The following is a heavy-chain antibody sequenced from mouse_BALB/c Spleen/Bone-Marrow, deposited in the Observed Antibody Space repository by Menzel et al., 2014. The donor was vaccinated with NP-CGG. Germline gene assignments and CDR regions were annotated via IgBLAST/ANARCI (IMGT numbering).Heavy chain of an antibody. Sequence: EVKLQESGVELVKPGASVKLSCTASGFNIKDTHMHWVKPRPEQGLEWIGRIDPANGNTKYDPKFQGKATITADTSSNTAYLQLSSLTSEDTAVYYCARRDDGYYTYWGQGTLVTVSA. CDR1: GFNIKDTH. V-gene: IGHV14-3*02. CDR2: IDPANGNT. CDR3: ARRDDGYYTY. J-gene: IGHJ3*01. D-gene: IGHD2-3*01.